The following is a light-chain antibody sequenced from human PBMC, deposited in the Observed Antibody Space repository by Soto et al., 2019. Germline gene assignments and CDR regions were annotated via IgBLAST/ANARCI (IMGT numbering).Light chain of an antibody. CDR2: EAT. J-gene: IGLJ1*01. Sequence: QSALTQPASVSGSPGQSITISCTGTSSDIGGYNLVSWYQHHPGKAPKLLIYEATKRPSGVSNRFSGSKSGNTASLTISGLQAEDEADYYCSSYTSSSTDVFGTGTKLTVL. CDR3: SSYTSSSTDV. V-gene: IGLV2-14*02. CDR1: SSDIGGYNL.